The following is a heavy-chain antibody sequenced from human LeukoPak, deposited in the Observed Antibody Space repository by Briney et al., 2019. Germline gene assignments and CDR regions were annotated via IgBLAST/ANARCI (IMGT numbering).Heavy chain of an antibody. CDR2: MNPNSGNT. D-gene: IGHD3-22*01. CDR1: GYTFTGYY. V-gene: IGHV1-8*02. CDR3: ARGHPGTTYYYDSSGYAFDY. J-gene: IGHJ4*02. Sequence: ASVKVSCKASGYTFTGYYMHWVRQAPGQGLEWMGWMNPNSGNTGYAQKFQGRVTMTRNTSISTAYMELSSLRSEDTAVYYCARGHPGTTYYYDSSGYAFDYWGQGTLVTVSS.